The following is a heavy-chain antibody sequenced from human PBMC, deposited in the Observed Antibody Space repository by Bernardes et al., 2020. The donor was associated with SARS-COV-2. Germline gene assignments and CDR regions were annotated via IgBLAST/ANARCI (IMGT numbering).Heavy chain of an antibody. V-gene: IGHV4-38-2*02. CDR1: AYSISSGYY. J-gene: IGHJ5*02. Sequence: SETLSLTCAISAYSISSGYYWGWMRRPPGKGRVGMGRSAHNGSTYYNPSLKSRVTISVDTSMKHLSLTVSSVTAADTAVYSCAREAGDRSSSLDPWGQGAMVTVSS. D-gene: IGHD6-6*01. CDR3: AREAGDRSSSLDP. CDR2: SAHNGST.